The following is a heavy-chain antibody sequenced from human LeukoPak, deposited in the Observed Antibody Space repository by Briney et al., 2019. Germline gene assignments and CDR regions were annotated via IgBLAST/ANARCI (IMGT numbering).Heavy chain of an antibody. CDR2: ISGSGGST. D-gene: IGHD1-26*01. Sequence: PGGSLRLSCAASGFTFSSYAMSWVRQAPGKGLEWVSAISGSGGSTYYADPVKGRFTISRDNSKNTLYLQMNSRRAEDTAVYYCAKDRGSYPDAFDIWGQGTMVTVSS. CDR1: GFTFSSYA. CDR3: AKDRGSYPDAFDI. J-gene: IGHJ3*02. V-gene: IGHV3-23*01.